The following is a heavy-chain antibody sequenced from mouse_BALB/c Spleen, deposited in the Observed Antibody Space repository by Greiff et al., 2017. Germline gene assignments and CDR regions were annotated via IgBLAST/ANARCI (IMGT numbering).Heavy chain of an antibody. V-gene: IGHV1S81*02. CDR2: INPSNGRT. J-gene: IGHJ1*01. D-gene: IGHD1-1*01. CDR3: ARFITTVVATAHWYFDV. Sequence: VQLQQPGAELVKPGASVKLSCKASGYTFTSYWMHWVKQRPGQGLEWIGEINPSNGRTNYNEKFKSKATLTVDKSPSTAYMQLSSLTSEDSAVYYCARFITTVVATAHWYFDVWGAGTTVTVSS. CDR1: GYTFTSYW.